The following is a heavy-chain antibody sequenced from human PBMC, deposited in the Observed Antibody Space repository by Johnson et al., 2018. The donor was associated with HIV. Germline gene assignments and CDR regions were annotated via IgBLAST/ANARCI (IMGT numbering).Heavy chain of an antibody. CDR1: GFSVSSNY. J-gene: IGHJ3*02. CDR2: IYSGGST. D-gene: IGHD3-16*01. V-gene: IGHV3-66*01. Sequence: EVQLMESGGGLVQPGGSLRLSCAASGFSVSSNYMTWVRQGPGKGLEWVSVIYSGGSTYYADSVKGRFTISRDNAEKSLFLQMNSLRAEDTAMYYVLLGQDGGGIWGQGTMVTVSS. CDR3: LLGQDGGGI.